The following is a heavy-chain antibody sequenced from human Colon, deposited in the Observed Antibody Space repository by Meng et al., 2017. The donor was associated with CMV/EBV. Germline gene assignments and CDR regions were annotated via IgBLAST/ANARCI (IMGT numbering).Heavy chain of an antibody. D-gene: IGHD2-15*01. CDR1: GGSISSYY. Sequence: SETLSLTCTVSGGSISSYYWTWIRQPPGKGLEWIGFIYDSGSTNYNPSLKSRVTISLDSSKNQFSLKLNSVTAADTAVYYCAREGRRGTSLPPYFHYHGVDVWGQGTTVTVSS. CDR3: AREGRRGTSLPPYFHYHGVDV. CDR2: IYDSGST. J-gene: IGHJ6*02. V-gene: IGHV4-59*01.